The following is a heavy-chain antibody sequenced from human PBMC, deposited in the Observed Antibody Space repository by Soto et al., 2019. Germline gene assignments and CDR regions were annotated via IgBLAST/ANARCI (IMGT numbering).Heavy chain of an antibody. CDR1: GFIFSTYG. D-gene: IGHD2-21*01. J-gene: IGHJ4*02. CDR2: ISYDESKT. V-gene: IGHV3-30*18. Sequence: GESLRLSCAASGFIFSTYGVHWVRQTPGKGLEWVAGISYDESKTYYADSMKGRFTISRDNSMSTPYLQLSSLRAEDTAVYYCSKGVPILRIPINQFDYWARGTLVTAS. CDR3: SKGVPILRIPINQFDY.